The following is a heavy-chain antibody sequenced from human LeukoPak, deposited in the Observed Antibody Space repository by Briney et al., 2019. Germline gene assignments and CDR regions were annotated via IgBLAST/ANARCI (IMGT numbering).Heavy chain of an antibody. D-gene: IGHD3-10*01. CDR1: GYTFTGYY. CDR2: IIPICGTA. CDR3: ASLQGQITMVRGATPGWFDP. V-gene: IGHV1-69*13. Sequence: GASVKVSSKASGYTFTGYYMHWVRQAPGQGLEWMGGIIPICGTANYAQKFQGRVAITADESTSTAYMELSSLRSEDTAVYYCASLQGQITMVRGATPGWFDPWGQGTLVTVSS. J-gene: IGHJ5*02.